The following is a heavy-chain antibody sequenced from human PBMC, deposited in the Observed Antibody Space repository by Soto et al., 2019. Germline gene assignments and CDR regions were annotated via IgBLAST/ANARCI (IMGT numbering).Heavy chain of an antibody. D-gene: IGHD1-7*01. V-gene: IGHV1-2*04. J-gene: IGHJ3*02. CDR2: INPNSGGT. Sequence: ASVKVSCKASGYTFTGYYMHWVRQAPGQGLEWMGWINPNSGGTNYAQKFQGWVTMTRDTSISTAYMELSRLRSDDTAVYYCARSFTGWNYAFDIWGQGTMVTVSS. CDR3: ARSFTGWNYAFDI. CDR1: GYTFTGYY.